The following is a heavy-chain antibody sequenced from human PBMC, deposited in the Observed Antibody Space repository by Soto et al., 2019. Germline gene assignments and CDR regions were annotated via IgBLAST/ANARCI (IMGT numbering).Heavy chain of an antibody. CDR3: AREGGSGQDY. Sequence: PGGSLRLSCAASGFTFSSYGMHWVRQAPGKGLEWVAFMWYDGSNKYYADSVKGRFTISRDNSKNTLYLQMNSLRAEDTAVYYCAREGGSGQDYWGQGTLVTVS. CDR2: MWYDGSNK. CDR1: GFTFSSYG. V-gene: IGHV3-33*01. J-gene: IGHJ4*02. D-gene: IGHD6-19*01.